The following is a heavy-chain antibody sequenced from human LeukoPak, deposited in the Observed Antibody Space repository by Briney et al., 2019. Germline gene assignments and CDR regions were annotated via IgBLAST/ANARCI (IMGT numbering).Heavy chain of an antibody. CDR3: ARGGARLKWPLDF. Sequence: PGGSLRLSCAASGFTFSNCSMNWVRQAPGKGLEWVSCISSTSTYMYYADSVKGRFTISRDNVKNSLYLQMNSLRAEDTAVYYCARGGARLKWPLDFWGQGTLVTVSS. CDR1: GFTFSNCS. J-gene: IGHJ4*02. V-gene: IGHV3-21*01. CDR2: ISSTSTYM. D-gene: IGHD2-15*01.